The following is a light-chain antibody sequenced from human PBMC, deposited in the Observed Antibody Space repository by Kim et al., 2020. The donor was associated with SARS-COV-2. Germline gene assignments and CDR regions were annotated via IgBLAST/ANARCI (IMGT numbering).Light chain of an antibody. V-gene: IGKV3-11*01. CDR3: QQRSNWPPLT. J-gene: IGKJ4*01. CDR2: DAS. Sequence: PGERATLSSRASQSVSSYLAWYQQKPGQAPRLLIYDASNRATGIPARFSGSGSGTDFTLTISSLEPEDFAVYYCQQRSNWPPLTFGGGTKVDIK. CDR1: QSVSSY.